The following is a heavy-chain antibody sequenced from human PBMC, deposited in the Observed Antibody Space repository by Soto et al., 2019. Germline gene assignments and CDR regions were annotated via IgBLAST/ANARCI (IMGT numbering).Heavy chain of an antibody. CDR1: TASINSYS. J-gene: IGHJ4*02. CDR3: AGDYASGSYRFDY. D-gene: IGHD3-10*01. Sequence: LSLTCTVSTASINSYSWSWIRQPPGKGLEWIGYVYNSGSTIYNPSLKTRVTISLDTSKNQFSLRLTSVTAADTAVYYCAGDYASGSYRFDYWGQGALVTVSS. CDR2: VYNSGST. V-gene: IGHV4-59*01.